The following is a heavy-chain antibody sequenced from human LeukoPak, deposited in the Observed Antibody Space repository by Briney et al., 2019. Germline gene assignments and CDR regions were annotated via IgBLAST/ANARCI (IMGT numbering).Heavy chain of an antibody. CDR2: ISGSGGST. CDR1: GFTFSSYA. Sequence: GSLRLSCAASGFTFSSYAMSWVRQAPGKGLEWVSAISGSGGSTYYADSVKGRFTISRDNSKNTLYLQMNSLRAEDTAVYYCAKGYYDYVWGSYYFDYWGQGTLVTVSS. J-gene: IGHJ4*02. V-gene: IGHV3-23*01. CDR3: AKGYYDYVWGSYYFDY. D-gene: IGHD3-16*01.